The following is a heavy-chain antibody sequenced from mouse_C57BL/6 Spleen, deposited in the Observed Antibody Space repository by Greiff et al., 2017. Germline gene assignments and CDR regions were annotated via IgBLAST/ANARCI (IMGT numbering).Heavy chain of an antibody. CDR3: AISYYDYDGFDY. V-gene: IGHV1-55*01. Sequence: VQLQQPGAELVKPGASVKMSCKASGYTFTSYWITWVKQRPGQGLEWIGDIYPGSGSTNYNEKFKSKATLTVDTSSSTAYMQLSSLTSEDSAVYDCAISYYDYDGFDYWGQGTTLTVSS. D-gene: IGHD2-4*01. J-gene: IGHJ2*01. CDR2: IYPGSGST. CDR1: GYTFTSYW.